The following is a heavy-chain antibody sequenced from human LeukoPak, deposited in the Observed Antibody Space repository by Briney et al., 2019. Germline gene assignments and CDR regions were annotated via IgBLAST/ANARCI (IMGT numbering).Heavy chain of an antibody. J-gene: IGHJ3*02. V-gene: IGHV1-69*13. CDR3: ARMIVGATRDAFDI. D-gene: IGHD1-26*01. CDR2: IIPIFGTA. Sequence: SVKVSCKASGGTFSSYAISWVRQAPGQGLEWMGGIIPIFGTANYAQKFQGRVTITADESTSTAYMELSSLGSEDTAVYYCARMIVGATRDAFDIWGQGTMVTVSS. CDR1: GGTFSSYA.